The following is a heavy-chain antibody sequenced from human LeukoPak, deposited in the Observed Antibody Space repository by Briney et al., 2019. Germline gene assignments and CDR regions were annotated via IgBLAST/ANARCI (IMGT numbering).Heavy chain of an antibody. V-gene: IGHV3-23*01. CDR3: AKTGYSSGWYRIWDY. CDR2: ISGGGGNA. J-gene: IGHJ4*02. CDR1: GFTVSSFE. D-gene: IGHD6-19*01. Sequence: HAGGSLRLSCAASGFTVSSFEMSWVRQASGKRLDWLSEISGGGGNAYYADSVKGRFTISRDNSRNSLSLQMNSLRAEDTALYYCAKTGYSSGWYRIWDYWGQGTLVTVSS.